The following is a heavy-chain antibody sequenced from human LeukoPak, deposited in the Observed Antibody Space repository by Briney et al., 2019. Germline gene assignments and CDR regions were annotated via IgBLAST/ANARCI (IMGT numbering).Heavy chain of an antibody. CDR3: ARARNYGDYVVGAFDI. Sequence: PSETLSLTCTVSGGSISSYYWSWIRQPPGKGLEWIGYIYYSGSTNYNPSLKSRVTISVDTSKNQFSLKLSSVTAADTAVYYCARARNYGDYVVGAFDIWGQGTMVTVSS. D-gene: IGHD4-17*01. CDR2: IYYSGST. J-gene: IGHJ3*02. V-gene: IGHV4-59*01. CDR1: GGSISSYY.